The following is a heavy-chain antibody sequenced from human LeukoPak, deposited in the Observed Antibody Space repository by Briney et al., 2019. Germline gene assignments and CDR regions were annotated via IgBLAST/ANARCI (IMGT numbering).Heavy chain of an antibody. CDR3: ARADSYGSILDY. CDR1: GFTFSNYW. D-gene: IGHD5-18*01. J-gene: IGHJ4*02. CDR2: IDQYGRAK. Sequence: GGSLRLSCAASGFTFSNYWMSWVRQAPGKGLEWVASIDQYGRAKYYVDSVRGRFTFSRDNTKNSLHLQMNSLRAEDTAVYYCARADSYGSILDYWGQGTRVIDSS. V-gene: IGHV3-7*04.